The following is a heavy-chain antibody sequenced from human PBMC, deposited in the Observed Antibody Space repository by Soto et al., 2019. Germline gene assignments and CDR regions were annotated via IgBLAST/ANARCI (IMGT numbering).Heavy chain of an antibody. CDR2: ISAYNGNT. CDR3: ARVELSCSGGSCFPEGYFQH. J-gene: IGHJ1*01. CDR1: GYTFISYG. D-gene: IGHD2-15*01. Sequence: QVLLVQSGAEVKKPGASVKVPCKASGYTFISYGFSWVRQAPGQGLEWMGWISAYNGNTNYAQKLQGRVTMTTDKSTSTAYMELRSLRSDDTAVYYCARVELSCSGGSCFPEGYFQHWGQGTLVTVSS. V-gene: IGHV1-18*01.